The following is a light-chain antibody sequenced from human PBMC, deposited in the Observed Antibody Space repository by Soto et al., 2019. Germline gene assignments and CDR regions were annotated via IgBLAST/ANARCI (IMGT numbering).Light chain of an antibody. CDR2: AAS. Sequence: DIQMTQSPSSLSASVGDRVTITCRASQSISSYLNWYQQKPGKAPKLLIYAASSLQSGVPSRFSGSGSGTDFTLTTSSLQPEDFATYYCQQSYSTPGFGPGTKVDIK. J-gene: IGKJ3*01. CDR3: QQSYSTPG. CDR1: QSISSY. V-gene: IGKV1-39*01.